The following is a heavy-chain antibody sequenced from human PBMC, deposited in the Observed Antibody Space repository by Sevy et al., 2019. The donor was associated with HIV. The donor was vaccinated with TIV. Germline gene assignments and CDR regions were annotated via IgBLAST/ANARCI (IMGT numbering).Heavy chain of an antibody. CDR2: IKSKTDGGTT. J-gene: IGHJ4*02. Sequence: GGSLRLSCAASGFTFSNAWMSWVRQAPGKGLEWVGRIKSKTDGGTTDYAAPVKGRFTISRDDSKNTLYLQMNSLKTEDTAVYCCTTDRVDPLVGFGELLYYYWGQGTLVTVSS. CDR3: TTDRVDPLVGFGELLYYY. D-gene: IGHD3-10*01. CDR1: GFTFSNAW. V-gene: IGHV3-15*01.